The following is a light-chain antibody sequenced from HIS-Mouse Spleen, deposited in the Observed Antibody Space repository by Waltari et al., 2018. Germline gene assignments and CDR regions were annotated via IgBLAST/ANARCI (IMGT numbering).Light chain of an antibody. V-gene: IGKV1-5*03. Sequence: DIQMTQSPSTLPASVGDRVTITCRASQSISSWLAWSQQKRGKAPRPRIYKASSLESGVPSRFSGSGSGTECTLTISSLQPYDCATYYCQQYRTFGQGTKVEIK. CDR2: KAS. CDR3: QQYRT. J-gene: IGKJ1*01. CDR1: QSISSW.